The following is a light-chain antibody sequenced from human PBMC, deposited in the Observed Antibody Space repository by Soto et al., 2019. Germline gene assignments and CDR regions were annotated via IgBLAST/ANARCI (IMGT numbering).Light chain of an antibody. J-gene: IGLJ1*01. CDR2: DVS. Sequence: QSALTQPASVSGSPGQSITISCTGTSSDVGGYNYVSWYQQHPGKAPKLMIYDVSNRPSGVSSRFSGSKSGNTASLTISGLQAADDADYYCSSSTSSSTLPYVFGSGTKLTVL. CDR1: SSDVGGYNY. V-gene: IGLV2-14*01. CDR3: SSSTSSSTLPYV.